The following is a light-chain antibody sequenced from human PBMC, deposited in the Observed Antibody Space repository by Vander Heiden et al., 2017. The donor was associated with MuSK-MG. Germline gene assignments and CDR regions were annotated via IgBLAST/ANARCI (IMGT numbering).Light chain of an antibody. CDR3: QQYCSSPT. Sequence: EIVLTQSPGTLSLSPGERATLSCRASQSVSSSYLAWYQQKPGQAPRLLIYGASSRANGIPDRFSGSGSGTDFTLTSSRLEPEDFAVYYWQQYCSSPTFGQGTRLEIK. V-gene: IGKV3-20*01. J-gene: IGKJ2*01. CDR1: QSVSSSY. CDR2: GAS.